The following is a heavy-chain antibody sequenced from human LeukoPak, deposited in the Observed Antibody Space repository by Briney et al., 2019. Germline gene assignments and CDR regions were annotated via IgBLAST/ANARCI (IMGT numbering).Heavy chain of an antibody. Sequence: GGSLRLSCAASGFTVSSNYMSWVRQAPGKGLEWVSVIYSGGSTYYADSVKGRFTISRDNSKNTLYLQMNSLRAEDTAVYYCAKDVGKWESLHFFDYWGQGTLVTVSS. CDR2: IYSGGST. V-gene: IGHV3-53*01. J-gene: IGHJ4*02. CDR1: GFTVSSNY. D-gene: IGHD1-26*01. CDR3: AKDVGKWESLHFFDY.